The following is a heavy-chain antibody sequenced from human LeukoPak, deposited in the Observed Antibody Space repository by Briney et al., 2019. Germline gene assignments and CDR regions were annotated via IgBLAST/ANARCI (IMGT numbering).Heavy chain of an antibody. J-gene: IGHJ4*02. Sequence: ASVKVSYKASGYTFTGYYMHWVRQAPGQGLEWMGWINPNSGGTNYAQKFQGRVTMTRDTSISTAYMELSRLRSDDTAVYYCARDHYYDSSGYSHWGQGTLVTVSS. CDR1: GYTFTGYY. CDR2: INPNSGGT. V-gene: IGHV1-2*02. D-gene: IGHD3-22*01. CDR3: ARDHYYDSSGYSH.